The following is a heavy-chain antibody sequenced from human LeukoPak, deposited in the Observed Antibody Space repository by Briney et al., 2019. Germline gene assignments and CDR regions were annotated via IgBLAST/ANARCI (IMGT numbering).Heavy chain of an antibody. V-gene: IGHV4-4*02. D-gene: IGHD3-22*01. Sequence: PSGTLSLTCAVSGGSISSSNWWSWVRQPPGKGPEWIGEIYHSGSTNYNPSLKSRVTISVDKSKNQFSLKLSSVTAADTAVYYCARDYYDSSGYYYYYYSGMDVWGQGTTVTVSS. J-gene: IGHJ6*02. CDR3: ARDYYDSSGYYYYYYSGMDV. CDR1: GGSISSSNW. CDR2: IYHSGST.